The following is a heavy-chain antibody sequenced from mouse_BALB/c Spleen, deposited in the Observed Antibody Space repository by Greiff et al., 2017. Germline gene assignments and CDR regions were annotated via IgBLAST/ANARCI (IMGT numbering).Heavy chain of an antibody. Sequence: VQLKQSGAELVKPGASVKLSCTASGFNIKDTYMHWVKQRPEQGLEWIGRIDPANGNTKYDPKFQGKATITADTSSNTAYLQLSSLTSEDTAVYYCARGVYGNYAMDYWGQGTSVTVSS. V-gene: IGHV14-3*02. J-gene: IGHJ4*01. D-gene: IGHD2-1*01. CDR1: GFNIKDTY. CDR2: IDPANGNT. CDR3: ARGVYGNYAMDY.